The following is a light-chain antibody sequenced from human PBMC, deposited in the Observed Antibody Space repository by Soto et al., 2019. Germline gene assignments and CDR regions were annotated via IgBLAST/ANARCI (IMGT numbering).Light chain of an antibody. Sequence: QSALTQPASVSGSPGQSITISCTGTNSDVGDYNYVSWYQHHPGKAPKLVIYDVSDRPSGVSNRFSGSKSGNTASLTISGLQAEDEADYYCSSYTSSGTWVFGGGTKLTVL. CDR1: NSDVGDYNY. CDR2: DVS. J-gene: IGLJ3*02. CDR3: SSYTSSGTWV. V-gene: IGLV2-14*01.